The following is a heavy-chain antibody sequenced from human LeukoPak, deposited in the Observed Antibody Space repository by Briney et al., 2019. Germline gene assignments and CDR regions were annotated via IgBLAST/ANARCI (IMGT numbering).Heavy chain of an antibody. J-gene: IGHJ4*02. V-gene: IGHV4-31*03. Sequence: SETLSLTCIVSGNSITSDVYYWSWVRQHPGKGLEWIGYIYHSGSSHYNLSLKSRVAISVDTSKNQFSLKLSSVTAADTAVYYCASVYGSGSYIDYWGQGTLVTVSS. CDR1: GNSITSDVYY. CDR3: ASVYGSGSYIDY. CDR2: IYHSGSS. D-gene: IGHD3-10*01.